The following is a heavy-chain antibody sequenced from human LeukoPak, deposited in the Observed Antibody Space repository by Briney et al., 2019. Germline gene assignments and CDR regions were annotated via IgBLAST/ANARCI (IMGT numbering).Heavy chain of an antibody. CDR3: ARAFLVGYSPEHYFFDY. V-gene: IGHV4-59*01. J-gene: IGHJ4*02. CDR1: GGSISSYY. CDR2: IYYSGST. D-gene: IGHD2-15*01. Sequence: SETLSLTCTVSGGSISSYYWSWIRQPPGQGLEWIGYIYYSGSTNYNPSLKSRVTISVDTSKNQFSLKLSSVTAADTAVYYCARAFLVGYSPEHYFFDYWGQGILVTVSS.